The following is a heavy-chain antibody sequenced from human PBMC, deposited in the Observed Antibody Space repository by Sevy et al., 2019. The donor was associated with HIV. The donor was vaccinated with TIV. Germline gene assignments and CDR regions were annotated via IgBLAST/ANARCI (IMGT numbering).Heavy chain of an antibody. CDR3: ARGPSPRWTVEMADKGGYYYYYMDV. Sequence: ASVKVSCKASGGTFSSYAISWVRQAPGQGIEWMGGIIPIFGTANYAQKFQGRVTITADKSTSTAYMELSSLRSEDTAVYYCARGPSPRWTVEMADKGGYYYYYMDVLGKGTSVTVSS. D-gene: IGHD6-19*01. CDR1: GGTFSSYA. V-gene: IGHV1-69*06. CDR2: IIPIFGTA. J-gene: IGHJ6*03.